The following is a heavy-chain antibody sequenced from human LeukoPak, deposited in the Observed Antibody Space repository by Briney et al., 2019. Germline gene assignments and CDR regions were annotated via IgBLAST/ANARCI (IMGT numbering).Heavy chain of an antibody. J-gene: IGHJ4*02. D-gene: IGHD2-21*01. CDR1: GFTFSTYA. V-gene: IGHV3-23*01. Sequence: PGGSLRLSCAASGFTFSTYAMTWVRQAPGKGLEWVSGISDSGGRIYYAESVKGRFTTSRDNSKNTLYLQMNSLRAEDTAVYYCAGSTLKRGGASYFDLWGQGTLVTVSS. CDR2: ISDSGGRI. CDR3: AGSTLKRGGASYFDL.